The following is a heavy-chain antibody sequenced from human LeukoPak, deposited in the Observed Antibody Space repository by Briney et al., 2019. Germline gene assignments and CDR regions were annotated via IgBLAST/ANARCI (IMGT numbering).Heavy chain of an antibody. Sequence: SETLSLTCTVSGGSISSGGYYWSWIRQHPGKGLEWIGYIYYSGSTYYNPSLKSRVTISVDTSKNQFSLKLSSVTAADTAVYYCARGRWETIGERNYYFDYWGQGTLVTVSS. CDR3: ARGRWETIGERNYYFDY. CDR2: IYYSGST. V-gene: IGHV4-31*03. J-gene: IGHJ4*02. CDR1: GGSISSGGYY. D-gene: IGHD1-26*01.